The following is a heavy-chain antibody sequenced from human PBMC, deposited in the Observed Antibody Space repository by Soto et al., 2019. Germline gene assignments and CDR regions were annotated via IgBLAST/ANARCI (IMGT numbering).Heavy chain of an antibody. D-gene: IGHD6-6*01. CDR2: ISSDGNDK. Sequence: QVQLVESGGGVVQPGRSLRLSCAASGFTFSNYGMHWVRQAPGKGLEWVTTISSDGNDKYYADSVKGRFTISRDNSKNTLDLQMNGLRAEDTAVYYCAKGSMSAHQFLDHGGQGTRVTVSS. V-gene: IGHV3-30*18. J-gene: IGHJ4*02. CDR3: AKGSMSAHQFLDH. CDR1: GFTFSNYG.